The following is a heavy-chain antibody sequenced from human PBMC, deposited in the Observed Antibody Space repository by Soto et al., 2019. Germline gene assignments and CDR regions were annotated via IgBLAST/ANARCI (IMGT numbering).Heavy chain of an antibody. V-gene: IGHV4-61*01. Sequence: SETLSLTCTLSGGSVSSGIYYWSWIRQPPGKGLEWIGCIYYSGSTNYNPSLKSRVTISVDTSKNQFSLKLSSVTAADTAAYYCVRLSTFGGVIGAFDIWGQGTMVTVSS. CDR1: GGSVSSGIYY. D-gene: IGHD3-16*01. CDR3: VRLSTFGGVIGAFDI. CDR2: IYYSGST. J-gene: IGHJ3*02.